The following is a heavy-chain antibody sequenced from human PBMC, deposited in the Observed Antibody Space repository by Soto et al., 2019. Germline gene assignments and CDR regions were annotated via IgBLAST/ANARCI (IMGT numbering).Heavy chain of an antibody. V-gene: IGHV1-24*01. CDR3: ATGSSGYSGYEPYGHAYYYYGMDV. CDR1: GGTFSSYA. J-gene: IGHJ6*02. CDR2: FDPEDGET. Sequence: ASVKVSCKASGGTFSSYAISWVRQAPGKGLEWMGGFDPEDGETIYAQRLQGRVTMTEDTSTDTAYMELSSLRSEDTAVYYCATGSSGYSGYEPYGHAYYYYGMDVWGQGTTVTVSS. D-gene: IGHD5-12*01.